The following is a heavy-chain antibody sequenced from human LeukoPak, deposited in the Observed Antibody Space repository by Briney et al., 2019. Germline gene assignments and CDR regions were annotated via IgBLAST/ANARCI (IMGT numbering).Heavy chain of an antibody. CDR2: ISGSGGST. Sequence: PGRSLRLSCAASGFTFSSYAMSWVRQAPGKGLEWVSTISGSGGSTFYADSVKGRFTISRDNSKNTLYLQMNTLRAEDTAVYYCAIPYSSGWYGPLDYWGQGTLVTVSS. CDR3: AIPYSSGWYGPLDY. J-gene: IGHJ4*02. D-gene: IGHD6-19*01. V-gene: IGHV3-23*01. CDR1: GFTFSSYA.